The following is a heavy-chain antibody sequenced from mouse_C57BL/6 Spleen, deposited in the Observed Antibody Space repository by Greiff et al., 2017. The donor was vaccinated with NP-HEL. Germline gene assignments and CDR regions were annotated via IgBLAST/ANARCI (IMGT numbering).Heavy chain of an antibody. CDR1: GYTFTSYW. D-gene: IGHD2-4*01. Sequence: QVQLQQPGAELVRPGTSVKLSCKASGYTFTSYWMHWVKQRPGQGLEWIGVIDPSDSYTNYNQKFKGRATLTVDTSSSTAYMQLSSLTSEDSAVYYCARRYDYDDGYYFDYWGQGTTLTVSS. V-gene: IGHV1-59*01. CDR2: IDPSDSYT. J-gene: IGHJ2*01. CDR3: ARRYDYDDGYYFDY.